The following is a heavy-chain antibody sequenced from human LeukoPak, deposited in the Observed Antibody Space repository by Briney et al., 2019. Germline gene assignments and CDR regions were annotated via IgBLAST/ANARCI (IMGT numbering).Heavy chain of an antibody. J-gene: IGHJ6*02. V-gene: IGHV3-30-3*01. CDR2: ISYDGTKQ. CDR3: AKEPAYNVLLWFGELTPRGAPYYYYGMDV. CDR1: GFPFNTYA. D-gene: IGHD3-10*01. Sequence: GGSLRLSCAASGFPFNTYAMHWVRQAPGKGLEWVAVISYDGTKQYYADSVKGRFTISRDNSKNTLYLQMNSLRGEDTAVYYCAKEPAYNVLLWFGELTPRGAPYYYYGMDVWGQGTTVTVSS.